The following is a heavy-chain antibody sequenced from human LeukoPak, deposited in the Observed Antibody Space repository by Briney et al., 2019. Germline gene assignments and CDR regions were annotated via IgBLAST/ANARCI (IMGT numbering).Heavy chain of an antibody. CDR1: GGSINSYY. CDR2: IYYSGST. V-gene: IGHV4-59*01. J-gene: IGHJ4*02. Sequence: SETLSLTCTVSGGSINSYYWSWIRQPPGKGLEWIAYIYYSGSTNYNPSLKSRVTISVDTSKNQFSLKLNSVTAADTAVYYCARNYFHSSGPFDYWGQGTLVTVSS. D-gene: IGHD3-22*01. CDR3: ARNYFHSSGPFDY.